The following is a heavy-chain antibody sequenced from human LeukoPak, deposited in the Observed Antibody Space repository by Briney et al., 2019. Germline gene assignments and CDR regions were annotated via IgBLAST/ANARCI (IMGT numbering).Heavy chain of an antibody. CDR2: IWYDGSNK. D-gene: IGHD3-22*01. CDR3: ARAPPPDVSSGYYPNWFDP. CDR1: GFTFSSYG. J-gene: IGHJ5*02. Sequence: GGSLRLSCAASGFTFSSYGMHWVRQAPGKGLEWVAAIWYDGSNKYYADSVKGRFTISRDNSKNTLYLQMNSLRAEDTAVYYCARAPPPDVSSGYYPNWFDPWGQGTLVTVSS. V-gene: IGHV3-33*01.